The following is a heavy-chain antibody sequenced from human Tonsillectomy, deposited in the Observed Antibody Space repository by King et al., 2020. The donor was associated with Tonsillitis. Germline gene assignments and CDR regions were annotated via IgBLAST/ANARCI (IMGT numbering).Heavy chain of an antibody. CDR3: ARDEAYSSFDY. Sequence: VQLVQSGGGLVQPGGSLKLSCAASEFTFSSSWMTWVRQAPGKGLQWVATIKPDGSEKYYADSVKGRFTVSRDNAKNSLDLQMNSLRSEDTALYYCARDEAYSSFDYWGQGTLVTVSS. V-gene: IGHV3-7*04. CDR1: EFTFSSSW. CDR2: IKPDGSEK. J-gene: IGHJ4*02. D-gene: IGHD6-19*01.